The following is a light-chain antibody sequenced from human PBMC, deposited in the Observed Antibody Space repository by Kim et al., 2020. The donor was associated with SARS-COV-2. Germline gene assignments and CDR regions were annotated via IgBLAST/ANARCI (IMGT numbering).Light chain of an antibody. V-gene: IGLV3-1*01. CDR1: KMGHKY. CDR3: QAWDTTTAP. J-gene: IGLJ2*01. CDR2: QDY. Sequence: SYELTQPPSVSVSPGQTASITCSGDKMGHKYVSWYQQKSGQSPILVIYQDYKRPSGIPERFSGSNSGNTASLTISGTQAMDEADYYCQAWDTTTAPFGGGTQLTVL.